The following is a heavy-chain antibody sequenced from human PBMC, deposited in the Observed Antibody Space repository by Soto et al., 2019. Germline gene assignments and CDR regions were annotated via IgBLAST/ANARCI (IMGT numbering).Heavy chain of an antibody. CDR1: GFTFSSYA. J-gene: IGHJ4*02. CDR3: ATALDTAMVTYFDY. Sequence: GGSLRLSCAASGFTFSSYAMHWVRQAPGKGLEWVAVISYDGSNKYYADSVKGRFTISRDNSKNTLYLQMNSLRAEDTAVYYCATALDTAMVTYFDYWGQGTLVTVSS. CDR2: ISYDGSNK. D-gene: IGHD5-18*01. V-gene: IGHV3-30-3*01.